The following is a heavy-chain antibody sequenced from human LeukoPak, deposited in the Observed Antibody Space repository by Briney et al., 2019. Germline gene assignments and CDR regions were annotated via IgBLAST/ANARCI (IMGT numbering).Heavy chain of an antibody. CDR1: GDSFSSNSVA. D-gene: IGHD6-19*01. CDR2: TYYRSRWYN. V-gene: IGHV6-1*01. CDR3: ARAMAGKLDY. J-gene: IGHJ4*02. Sequence: SQTLSLTCAISGDSFSSNSVAWIWIRQSLSRGLEWLGRTYYRSRWYNDYAVSVKSRITINPDTSKNQFSLQLNSVTPEDTAVYYCARAMAGKLDYWGQGTLVTVSS.